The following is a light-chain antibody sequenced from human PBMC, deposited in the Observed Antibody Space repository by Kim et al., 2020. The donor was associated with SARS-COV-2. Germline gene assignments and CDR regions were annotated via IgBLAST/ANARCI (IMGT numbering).Light chain of an antibody. V-gene: IGKV3-15*01. CDR1: QSVGSK. Sequence: SPGERAALSCRASQSVGSKLAWYQQKPGQAPRILIYDASTRTSGIPARFIGSGSGTEFTLTIFSLQSEDFALYYCQQYSDWPPITFGQGTRLEIK. CDR2: DAS. J-gene: IGKJ5*01. CDR3: QQYSDWPPIT.